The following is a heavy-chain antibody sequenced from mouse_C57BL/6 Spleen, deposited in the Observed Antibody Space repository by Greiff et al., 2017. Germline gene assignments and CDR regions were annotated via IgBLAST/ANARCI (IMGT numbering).Heavy chain of an antibody. CDR2: ISGGGGNT. J-gene: IGHJ2*01. Sequence: EVHLVESGGGLVKPGGSLTLSCAASGFTFSSYTMSWVRQTPEKRLEWVATISGGGGNTYYPDSVKGRFTISRDNAKNTLYLQMSSLRSEDTALYYCARRAYDYLYFDYWGQGTTLTVSS. CDR3: ARRAYDYLYFDY. D-gene: IGHD2-4*01. CDR1: GFTFSSYT. V-gene: IGHV5-9*01.